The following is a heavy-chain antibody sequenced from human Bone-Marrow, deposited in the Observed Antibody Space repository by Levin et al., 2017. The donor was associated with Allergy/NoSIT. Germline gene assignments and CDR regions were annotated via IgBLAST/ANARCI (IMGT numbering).Heavy chain of an antibody. CDR3: AKLRREALRFDAFDI. J-gene: IGHJ3*02. CDR2: IYPGDSDT. D-gene: IGHD3-16*01. Sequence: ASVKVSCKGSGYSFNTHWIAWVRQMPGKGLEWMGIIYPGDSDTRYSPSFQGQVTISVDKSISTAYLQWRSLRASDTAIYYCAKLRREALRFDAFDIWCQGTMVTVSS. V-gene: IGHV5-51*01. CDR1: GYSFNTHW.